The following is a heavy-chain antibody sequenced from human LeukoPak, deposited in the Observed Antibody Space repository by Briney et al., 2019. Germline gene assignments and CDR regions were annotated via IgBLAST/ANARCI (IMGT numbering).Heavy chain of an antibody. CDR1: GGSISSYY. CDR3: ARDWGTRSSWYFQQNWFDP. V-gene: IGHV4-4*07. Sequence: SETLSLTCTASGGSISSYYWSWIRQPAGKGLEWIGRIYTSGSTNYNPYFKSRVTMSVDTSKNQFSLKLSSVTAADTAVYYCARDWGTRSSWYFQQNWFDPWGQGTLVTVSS. D-gene: IGHD6-13*01. J-gene: IGHJ5*02. CDR2: IYTSGST.